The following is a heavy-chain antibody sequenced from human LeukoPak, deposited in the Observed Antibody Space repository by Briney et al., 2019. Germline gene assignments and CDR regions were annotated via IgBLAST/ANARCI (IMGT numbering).Heavy chain of an antibody. CDR1: GFTFTNAW. Sequence: PGGSLRLSCAASGFTFTNAWMSWVRQAPGKGLEWVGRFKSKTDGGTIDYAAPVRGRFTISRDDSKNTLYLQMNSLKTEDTAVYYFSSVLILSGRSYQHYFDYWGQGTLVTVSS. V-gene: IGHV3-15*01. CDR2: FKSKTDGGTI. J-gene: IGHJ4*02. CDR3: SSVLILSGRSYQHYFDY. D-gene: IGHD1-26*01.